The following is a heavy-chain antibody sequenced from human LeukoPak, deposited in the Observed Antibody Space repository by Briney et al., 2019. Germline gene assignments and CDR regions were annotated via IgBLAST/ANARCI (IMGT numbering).Heavy chain of an antibody. CDR3: ARDDTGIAAAGNGVRDYYYMDV. CDR1: GGTFSSYA. Sequence: SVKVSCKASGGTFSSYAISWVRQAPGQGLEWMGGIIPIFGTANYAQKFQGRVTITADESTSTAYMELSSLRSEDTAVYYCARDDTGIAAAGNGVRDYYYMDVWGKGTTVTVSS. D-gene: IGHD6-13*01. CDR2: IIPIFGTA. J-gene: IGHJ6*03. V-gene: IGHV1-69*13.